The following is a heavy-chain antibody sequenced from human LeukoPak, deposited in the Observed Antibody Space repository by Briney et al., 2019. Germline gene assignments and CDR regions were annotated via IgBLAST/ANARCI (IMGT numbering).Heavy chain of an antibody. CDR1: GGSISSYS. V-gene: IGHV4-59*01. Sequence: SETLSLTCTVSGGSISSYSWSWIRQPPGKGQEWIGYISYSGSTNYNPSLKSRVTLSVDTSKNHFSLKLSSVNAADTAAYYCARSSLAPRHTDDWGQGTLVTVSS. CDR2: ISYSGST. D-gene: IGHD3-16*01. J-gene: IGHJ4*02. CDR3: ARSSLAPRHTDD.